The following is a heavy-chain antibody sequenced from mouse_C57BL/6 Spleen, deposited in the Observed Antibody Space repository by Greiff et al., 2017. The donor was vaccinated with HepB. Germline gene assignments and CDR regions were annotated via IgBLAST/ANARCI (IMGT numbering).Heavy chain of an antibody. V-gene: IGHV5-17*01. J-gene: IGHJ3*01. D-gene: IGHD3-3*01. CDR2: ISSGSSTI. CDR1: GFTFSDYG. Sequence: EVNVVESGGGLVKPGGSLKLSCAASGFTFSDYGMQWVRQAPEKGLEWVAYISSGSSTIYYADTVKGRFTISRDNAKNTLFLQMTSLRSEDTAMYYGARQGDLADWGQGTMVTVSA. CDR3: ARQGDLAD.